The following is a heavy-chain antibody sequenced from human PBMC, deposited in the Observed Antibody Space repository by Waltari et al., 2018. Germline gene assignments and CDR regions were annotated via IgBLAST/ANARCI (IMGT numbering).Heavy chain of an antibody. CDR3: ASRYDFWSGYDDAFDI. Sequence: QVQLVESGGGVVQPGGSLRLSCAASGFTFSSYGMHVVRQAPGKGLEWVAFIRYDGSNKYYADSVKGRFTISRDNSKNTLYLQMNSLRAEDTAVYYCASRYDFWSGYDDAFDIWGQGTMVTVSS. V-gene: IGHV3-30*02. CDR2: IRYDGSNK. J-gene: IGHJ3*02. D-gene: IGHD3-3*01. CDR1: GFTFSSYG.